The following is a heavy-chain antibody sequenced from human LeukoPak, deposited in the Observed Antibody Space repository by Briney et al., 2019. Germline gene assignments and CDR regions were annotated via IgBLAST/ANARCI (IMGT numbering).Heavy chain of an antibody. J-gene: IGHJ4*02. CDR3: ARPDSPSTSFDN. D-gene: IGHD2-2*01. V-gene: IGHV4-39*01. CDR2: IYYSGST. CDR1: GGSISSSSYY. Sequence: SETLSLTCTVSGGSISSSSYYWGWIRQPPGKGLEWIGSIYYSGSTYYNPSLKSRVTISVDTSKNQFSLKLSSVTAADTAVYYCARPDSPSTSFDNWGQGTLVTVSS.